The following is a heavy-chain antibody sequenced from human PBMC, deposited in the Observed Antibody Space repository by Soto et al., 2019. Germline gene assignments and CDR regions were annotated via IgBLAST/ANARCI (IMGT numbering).Heavy chain of an antibody. Sequence: GGSLRLSCAASGFTVSSNNISWVRQAPGKGLEWVSVIYSGGSTYYADSVKGRFTISRDNSKNTLYLQMNSLRAEDTAVYYCARDRNGVYGMDVWGQGTTVTVSS. D-gene: IGHD3-10*01. CDR2: IYSGGST. CDR1: GFTVSSNN. J-gene: IGHJ6*02. V-gene: IGHV3-53*01. CDR3: ARDRNGVYGMDV.